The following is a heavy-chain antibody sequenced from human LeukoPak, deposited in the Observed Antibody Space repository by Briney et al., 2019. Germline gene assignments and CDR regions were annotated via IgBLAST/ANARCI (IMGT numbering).Heavy chain of an antibody. CDR1: GGSFSGYY. V-gene: IGHV4-34*01. J-gene: IGHJ6*03. CDR3: ARGVRYYYGSGSYYSSRSTLGYCYMDV. CDR2: INHSGST. D-gene: IGHD3-10*01. Sequence: PSETLSLTCAVYGGSFSGYYWSWIRQPPGKGLEWIGEINHSGSTNYNPSLKSRVTISVDTSKNQFSLKLSSVTAADTAVYYCARGVRYYYGSGSYYSSRSTLGYCYMDVWGKGTTVTVSS.